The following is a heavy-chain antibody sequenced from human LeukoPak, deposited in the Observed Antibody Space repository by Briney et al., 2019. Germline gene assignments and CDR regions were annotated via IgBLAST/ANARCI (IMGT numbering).Heavy chain of an antibody. CDR3: ARGFGSRTNEAFDI. D-gene: IGHD3-10*01. Sequence: PSETLSLTRTVSGGSISSSYWSWIRQPAGKALEWIGRIYSNGATDYKPSLKSRVTMSVDTSKNQFSLELTSMTAADTAVYYCARGFGSRTNEAFDIWGQGTMVTVSS. CDR2: IYSNGAT. J-gene: IGHJ3*02. V-gene: IGHV4-4*07. CDR1: GGSISSSY.